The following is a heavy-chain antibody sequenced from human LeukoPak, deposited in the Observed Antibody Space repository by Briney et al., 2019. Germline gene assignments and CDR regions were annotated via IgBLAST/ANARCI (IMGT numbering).Heavy chain of an antibody. D-gene: IGHD6-13*01. Sequence: SETLSLTCTVSGYSISSGYYWGWIRQPPGKRLEWIGSIYHSGSTYYNPSLKSRVTISVDTSQNQFSLKLSSVTAADTAVYYCAIFPVGIAAAGTLYWGQGTLVTVSS. CDR3: AIFPVGIAAAGTLY. V-gene: IGHV4-38-2*02. J-gene: IGHJ4*02. CDR2: IYHSGST. CDR1: GYSISSGYY.